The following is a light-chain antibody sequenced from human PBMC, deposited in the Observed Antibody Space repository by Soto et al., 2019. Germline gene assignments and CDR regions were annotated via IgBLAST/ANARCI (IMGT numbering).Light chain of an antibody. CDR2: DAS. Sequence: FVLTQSPATLSLSPGERSPPSCRASQGVNTYFAWYQQRPGQAPRLLKYDASNRTTGNPARFRVRGSGTDFTLIFDSLEPEDCTVYYCQKRTNSPINFGGRTNVEVK. CDR3: QKRTNSPIN. CDR1: QGVNTY. J-gene: IGKJ4*01. V-gene: IGKV3-11*01.